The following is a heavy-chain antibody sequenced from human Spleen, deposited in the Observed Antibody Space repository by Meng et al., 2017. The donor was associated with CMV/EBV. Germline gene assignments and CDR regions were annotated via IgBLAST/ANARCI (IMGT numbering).Heavy chain of an antibody. V-gene: IGHV3-53*01. CDR3: AKDRLAARAYYFDY. CDR1: GFTLSNNY. CDR2: IYSDGRT. J-gene: IGHJ4*02. Sequence: GESLKISCAASGFTLSNNYMNWVRQAPGKGLEWVSVIYSDGRTYYADSVKGRFTISRDNSKNTLYLQMNSLRSGDTAVYYCAKDRLAARAYYFDYWGQGTLVTVSS. D-gene: IGHD6-6*01.